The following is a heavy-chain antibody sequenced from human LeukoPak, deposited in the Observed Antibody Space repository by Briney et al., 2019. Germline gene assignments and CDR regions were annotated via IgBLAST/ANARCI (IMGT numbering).Heavy chain of an antibody. CDR3: ARAGEYGSSWYLDY. D-gene: IGHD6-13*01. V-gene: IGHV1-69*06. CDR2: IIPVFGSA. J-gene: IGHJ4*02. Sequence: ASVKVSCKDSGGTFGSDGISWVRQAPGQGLEWMGGIIPVFGSANYAQRFKGRATITADRSTNTVYMELNSLRSEDTAVYYCARAGEYGSSWYLDYWGQGTLVTVSS. CDR1: GGTFGSDG.